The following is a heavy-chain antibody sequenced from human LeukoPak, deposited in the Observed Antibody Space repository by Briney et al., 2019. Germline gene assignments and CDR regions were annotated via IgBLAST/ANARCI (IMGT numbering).Heavy chain of an antibody. Sequence: GGSLRLSCAASGFTFSYFWMHWFRQTPGKGLVWVSCINTDGSYSTYADSVKGRFTISRDNVRNTLYLQMNSLRAEDLAVYYCARDFDGPRASDYWGQGISVTVSS. D-gene: IGHD4-17*01. V-gene: IGHV3-74*01. CDR2: INTDGSYS. CDR1: GFTFSYFW. CDR3: ARDFDGPRASDY. J-gene: IGHJ4*02.